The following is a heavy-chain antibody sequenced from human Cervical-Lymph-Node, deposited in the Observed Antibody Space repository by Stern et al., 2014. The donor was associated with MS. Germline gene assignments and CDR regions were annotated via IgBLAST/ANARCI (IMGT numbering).Heavy chain of an antibody. V-gene: IGHV5-51*01. D-gene: IGHD4-17*01. Sequence: EVQLVESGAEVKKPGESLKISCAGSGYSFTANWIAWVRQAPGKGLEWMCIICPGSSYASYSPAYQGQVTISANKSISPDYLQWSSMKASDTAMYCCARDYGDYAFDYWGQGTLVTVSS. CDR1: GYSFTANW. J-gene: IGHJ4*02. CDR3: ARDYGDYAFDY. CDR2: ICPGSSYA.